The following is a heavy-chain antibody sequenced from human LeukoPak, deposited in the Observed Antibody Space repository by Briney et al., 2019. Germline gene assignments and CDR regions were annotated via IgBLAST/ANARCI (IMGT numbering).Heavy chain of an antibody. J-gene: IGHJ3*02. CDR1: GYSFTSYW. D-gene: IGHD1-26*01. V-gene: IGHV5-51*01. Sequence: GESLKISCKGSGYSFTSYWIDWVRQMPGKGLEWMGIIYPGDSDTRYSPSFQGQVTISADKSISTAYLQWSSLKASDTAMYYCARQEGWEPQFDAFDIWGQGTMVTVSS. CDR2: IYPGDSDT. CDR3: ARQEGWEPQFDAFDI.